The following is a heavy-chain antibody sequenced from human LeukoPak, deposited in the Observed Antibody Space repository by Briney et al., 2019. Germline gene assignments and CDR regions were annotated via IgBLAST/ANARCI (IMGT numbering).Heavy chain of an antibody. J-gene: IGHJ4*02. Sequence: GRSLRLSCAASGFTFSTYGMHWVRQAPGKGLECVAIISYDGSEKFYADSVKGRFTISRDNSRNTVYLQMNSLRAEDTAVYYCSRGTGTTDYWGRGTLVTVSS. V-gene: IGHV3-30*03. D-gene: IGHD1-7*01. CDR3: SRGTGTTDY. CDR1: GFTFSTYG. CDR2: ISYDGSEK.